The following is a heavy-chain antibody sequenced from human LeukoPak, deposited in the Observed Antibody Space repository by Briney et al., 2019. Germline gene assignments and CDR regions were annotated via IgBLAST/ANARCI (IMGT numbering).Heavy chain of an antibody. D-gene: IGHD6-13*01. V-gene: IGHV3-21*01. CDR1: GFIFSSYS. J-gene: IGHJ4*02. CDR3: ARPPSSGVSAAVHSDS. CDR2: ISSSSTYI. Sequence: GGSLRLSCAASGFIFSSYSMNWVRQAPGKGLEWVSSISSSSTYIYYADSVKGRFTISRDNAKNSLYLQMNSLRAEDTAVYYCARPPSSGVSAAVHSDSWGQGTLVTVSS.